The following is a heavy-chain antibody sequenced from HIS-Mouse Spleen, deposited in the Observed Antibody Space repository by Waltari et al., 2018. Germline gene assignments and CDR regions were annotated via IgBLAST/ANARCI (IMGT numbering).Heavy chain of an antibody. CDR1: GYTFTGYY. J-gene: IGHJ4*02. Sequence: QVQLVQSGAEVKKPGASVKVSCKASGYTFTGYYMHWVRQAPGQGLEWMGWINPNGGATNYARKLQGRVTMTRDTSISTAYMELSRLGSDDTAVYYCARGGGLDYWGQGTLVTVSS. CDR3: ARGGGLDY. CDR2: INPNGGAT. V-gene: IGHV1-2*02.